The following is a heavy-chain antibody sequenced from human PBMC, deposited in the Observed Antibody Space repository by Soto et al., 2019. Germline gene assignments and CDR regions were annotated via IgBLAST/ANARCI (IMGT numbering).Heavy chain of an antibody. D-gene: IGHD2-15*01. CDR3: ARDSPVGYCSGGSCYSPRLNWFDP. V-gene: IGHV1-46*03. CDR2: ISPYSGNT. Sequence: GASVKVSCKASGYTFTSYCMRWVRQAPGQGLEWMGIISPYSGNTSYAQKFQGRVTMTRDTSTSTVYMELSSLRSEDTAVYYCARDSPVGYCSGGSCYSPRLNWFDPWGQGTLVTVSS. CDR1: GYTFTSYC. J-gene: IGHJ5*02.